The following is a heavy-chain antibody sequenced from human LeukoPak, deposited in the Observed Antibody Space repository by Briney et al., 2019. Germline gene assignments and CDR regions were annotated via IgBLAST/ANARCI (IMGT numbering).Heavy chain of an antibody. CDR3: AREGCSGGSCYDPSSDAFDI. V-gene: IGHV1-2*04. CDR2: INPNSGGT. Sequence: GASVKVSCKASGYTFTSYAMNWVRQAPGQGLEWMGWINPNSGGTNYAQKFQGWVTMTRDTSISTAYMELSRLRSDDTAVYYCAREGCSGGSCYDPSSDAFDIWGQGTMVTVSS. CDR1: GYTFTSYA. D-gene: IGHD2-15*01. J-gene: IGHJ3*02.